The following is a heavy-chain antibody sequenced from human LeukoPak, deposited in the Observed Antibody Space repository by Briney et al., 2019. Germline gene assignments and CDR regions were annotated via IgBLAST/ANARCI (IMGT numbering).Heavy chain of an antibody. D-gene: IGHD3-10*01. V-gene: IGHV3-30*03. CDR1: GFTFSSYG. CDR2: ISYDGSNK. J-gene: IGHJ6*03. Sequence: PGGSLRLSCAASGFTFSSYGMHWVRQAPGKGLEWVAVISYDGSNKYYADSVKGRFTISRDNSKNTLYLQMNSLRAEDTAVYYCARTMVRGTYYYYMDVWGKGTTVTVSS. CDR3: ARTMVRGTYYYYMDV.